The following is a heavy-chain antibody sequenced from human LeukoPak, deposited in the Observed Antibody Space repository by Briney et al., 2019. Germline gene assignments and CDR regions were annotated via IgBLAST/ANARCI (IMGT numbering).Heavy chain of an antibody. D-gene: IGHD6-25*01. CDR3: ASRRPEFDY. J-gene: IGHJ4*02. CDR2: FNHNWGA. V-gene: IGHV4-34*01. CDR1: SGSFSGYY. Sequence: SETLSLTCAVYSGSFSGYYWTWFRQPPGKGLEWIGEFNHNWGAKYNPSLKSRVTISVDTSKNHLSLSLNSVTAADTAVYYCASRRPEFDYWGQGTLVTVSS.